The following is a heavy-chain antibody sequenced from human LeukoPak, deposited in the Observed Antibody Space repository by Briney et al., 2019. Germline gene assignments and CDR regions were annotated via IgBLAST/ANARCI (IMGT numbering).Heavy chain of an antibody. J-gene: IGHJ4*02. CDR2: IYYSGST. D-gene: IGHD4-23*01. Sequence: PSETLSLTCTVSGGSISSYYWSWIRQPPGKGLEWIGYIYYSGSTNYNPSLKSRVTISVDTSKNQFSLKLSSVTAADTAVYYCARIEDYGGNSVNYWGQGTLVTISS. V-gene: IGHV4-59*01. CDR1: GGSISSYY. CDR3: ARIEDYGGNSVNY.